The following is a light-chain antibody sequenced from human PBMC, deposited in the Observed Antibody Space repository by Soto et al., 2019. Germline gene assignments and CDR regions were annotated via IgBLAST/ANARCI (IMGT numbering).Light chain of an antibody. CDR2: TAS. CDR1: QSISTW. Sequence: DIQMTQSPSTLSASVGDRVTINCRASQSISTWLAWYQQKPGKAPKLLIFTASSLESGVPSRFSGSGSGTEFTLTISSLQPDDFATYYCQQYITYPWTFGQGTKVDIK. V-gene: IGKV1-5*03. CDR3: QQYITYPWT. J-gene: IGKJ1*01.